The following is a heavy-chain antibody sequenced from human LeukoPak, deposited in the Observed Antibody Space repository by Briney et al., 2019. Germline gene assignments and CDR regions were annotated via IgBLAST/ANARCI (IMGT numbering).Heavy chain of an antibody. CDR3: ARDLPGYSSGWNRMAFDI. V-gene: IGHV3-21*01. Sequence: GGSLRLSCAASRFTFSTCSMNWVRQAPGKGLEWVSSISSTSSYTYYADSVQGRFTISRDNAKNSLYLQMNSLRAEDTAVYYCARDLPGYSSGWNRMAFDIWGQGTMVTVSS. CDR1: RFTFSTCS. CDR2: ISSTSSYT. J-gene: IGHJ3*02. D-gene: IGHD6-19*01.